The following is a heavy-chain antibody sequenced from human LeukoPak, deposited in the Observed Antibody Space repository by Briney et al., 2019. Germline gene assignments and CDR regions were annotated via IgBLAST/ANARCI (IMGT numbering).Heavy chain of an antibody. D-gene: IGHD6-19*01. J-gene: IGHJ4*02. CDR1: GGSISSGAYY. Sequence: SETLSLTCTVSGGSISSGAYYWSWIRQPPGKGLEWIGYIYHSGSTYYNPSLKSQVTISVDRSKNQFSLKLSSVTAADTAVYYCVRASNLADFDYWGQGTLVTVSS. V-gene: IGHV4-30-2*01. CDR2: IYHSGST. CDR3: VRASNLADFDY.